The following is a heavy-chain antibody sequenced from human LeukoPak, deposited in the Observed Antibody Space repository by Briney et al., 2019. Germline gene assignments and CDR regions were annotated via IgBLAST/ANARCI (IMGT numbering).Heavy chain of an antibody. D-gene: IGHD1-26*01. J-gene: IGHJ3*02. CDR2: IIPIFGTA. CDR1: GGTFSSYA. Sequence: SVKVSCKASGGTFSSYAISWVRQAPGQGLEWMGGIIPIFGTANYAQKFRGRVTITADEFTSTAYMELSSLRSEDTAVYYCADVGYSGSSGAFDIWGQGTMVTVSS. V-gene: IGHV1-69*01. CDR3: ADVGYSGSSGAFDI.